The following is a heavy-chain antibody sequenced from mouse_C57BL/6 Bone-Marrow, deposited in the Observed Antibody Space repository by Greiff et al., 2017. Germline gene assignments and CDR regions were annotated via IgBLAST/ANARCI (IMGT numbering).Heavy chain of an antibody. CDR3: ARVGLYYAMDY. CDR2: IWTGGGT. J-gene: IGHJ4*01. CDR1: GFSLTSHS. V-gene: IGHV2-9-1*01. Sequence: QVHPVESGPGLVAPSQSLSITCTVSGFSLTSHSIRWVRQPPGKGLEWLGVIWTGGGTNYNSALKSRLSISKDNSKSQVFLKMNSLQTDDTARYYCARVGLYYAMDYWGQGTSVTVSS.